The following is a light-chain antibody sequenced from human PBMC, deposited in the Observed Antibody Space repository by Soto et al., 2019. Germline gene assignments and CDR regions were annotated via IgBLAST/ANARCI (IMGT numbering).Light chain of an antibody. V-gene: IGKV3-11*01. J-gene: IGKJ1*01. CDR3: QQRSSWPWT. Sequence: EIVLTQSPATLSLSPGERATLSCRASQSVSSYLAWYQQKPGQAPWLLIYDAANRATGIPARIGGSGSGTDFTLTISSLEPEDFAVYYCQQRSSWPWTFGQGTKVDIK. CDR1: QSVSSY. CDR2: DAA.